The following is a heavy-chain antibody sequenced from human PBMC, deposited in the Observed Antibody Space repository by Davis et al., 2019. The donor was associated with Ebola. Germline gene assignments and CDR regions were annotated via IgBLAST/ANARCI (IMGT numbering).Heavy chain of an antibody. Sequence: GSLRLSCNVSGGSISSSSYYWGWIRQPPGKGLEWIGEINHSGSTNYNPSLKSRVTISVDTSKNQFSLKLSSVTAADTAVYYCARRGRARGMDVWGQGTTVTVSS. V-gene: IGHV4-39*07. J-gene: IGHJ6*02. CDR3: ARRGRARGMDV. D-gene: IGHD3-10*01. CDR2: INHSGST. CDR1: GGSISSSSYY.